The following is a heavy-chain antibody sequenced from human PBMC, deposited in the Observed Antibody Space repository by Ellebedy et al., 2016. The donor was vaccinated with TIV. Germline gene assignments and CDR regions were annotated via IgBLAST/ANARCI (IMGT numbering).Heavy chain of an antibody. J-gene: IGHJ4*02. CDR2: IGDDAVAT. Sequence: PGGSLRLSCAASGFTFSSFAMSWVRQAPGIGLEWVSAIGDDAVATHYADSVKGRFTISRDNFGNMLYLQMNSLGAEDMAVYYCAREGGTYYSAHFDQWGQGTPVTVSS. CDR1: GFTFSSFA. D-gene: IGHD1-26*01. V-gene: IGHV3-23*01. CDR3: AREGGTYYSAHFDQ.